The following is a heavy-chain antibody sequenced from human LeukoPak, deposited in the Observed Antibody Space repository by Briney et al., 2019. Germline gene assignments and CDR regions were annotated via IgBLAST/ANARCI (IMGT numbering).Heavy chain of an antibody. V-gene: IGHV3-64D*09. J-gene: IGHJ4*02. D-gene: IGHD6-19*01. CDR1: GFTFSNYA. CDR2: ISSDGGST. CDR3: VKGGKYSSGTFDY. Sequence: GGSLRLSCSASGFTFSNYAMHWVRQAPGKGLEYVSAISSDGGSTYYADSVKGRFTISRDNSKNTLYLQMSRLRAEDTAVYYCVKGGKYSSGTFDYWGQGTLVTVSS.